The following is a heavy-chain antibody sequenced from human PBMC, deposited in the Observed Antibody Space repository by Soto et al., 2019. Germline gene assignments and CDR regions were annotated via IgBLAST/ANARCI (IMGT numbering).Heavy chain of an antibody. D-gene: IGHD6-13*01. Sequence: PSQTLSLICAISGDSVSSNSAAWNWFRQSPSRGLEWLGRTYYRSKWYSDYAVSVRGRITINPDTSKNQFSLQLNSVTPDDTAVYYCAKYSSNWFLDYWGQGTLVTVSS. V-gene: IGHV6-1*01. CDR3: AKYSSNWFLDY. CDR1: GDSVSSNSAA. J-gene: IGHJ4*02. CDR2: TYYRSKWYS.